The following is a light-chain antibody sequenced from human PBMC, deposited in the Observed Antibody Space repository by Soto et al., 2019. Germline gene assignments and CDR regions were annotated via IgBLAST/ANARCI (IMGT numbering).Light chain of an antibody. CDR3: ISYAGTAYV. J-gene: IGLJ1*01. CDR2: EVS. Sequence: QSVLTQPASVSGSPGQSITISCTGTSSDVGGYNYVSWYQQHPGKAPKLMIYEVSNRPSGVSNRFSGSKSGNTASLTVSGLQAEDEADYYCISYAGTAYVFGTGTKLTVL. V-gene: IGLV2-14*01. CDR1: SSDVGGYNY.